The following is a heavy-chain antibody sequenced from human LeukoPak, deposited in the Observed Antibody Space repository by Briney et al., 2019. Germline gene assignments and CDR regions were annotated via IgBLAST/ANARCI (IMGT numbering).Heavy chain of an antibody. CDR3: ARVSQYYFDY. D-gene: IGHD5-24*01. V-gene: IGHV1-2*02. CDR2: INPNRGGT. CDR1: GYTFTGYY. Sequence: GASVKFSCNASGYTFTGYYMHWVRQAPGQGLEWRGWINPNRGGTKYAKKFQGRVTMTRDTSISTAYMEQSRLRSDDPAVYYGARVSQYYFDYWGQGTLVTVSS. J-gene: IGHJ4*02.